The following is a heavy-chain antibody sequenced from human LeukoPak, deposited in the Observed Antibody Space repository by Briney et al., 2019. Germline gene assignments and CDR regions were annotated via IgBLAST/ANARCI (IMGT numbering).Heavy chain of an antibody. D-gene: IGHD1-1*01. Sequence: GGSLRLSCTAYGFTFNNAWRRWVRQGPGKGLEWVGRIKSRSEGCAKDYSGTVIIRFTISRDDSRNTLYLEMNSLKTEDTAVYYCTSGIGTIDFWGQGTLVTVSS. CDR3: TSGIGTIDF. V-gene: IGHV3-15*01. CDR2: IKSRSEGCAK. J-gene: IGHJ4*02. CDR1: GFTFNNAW.